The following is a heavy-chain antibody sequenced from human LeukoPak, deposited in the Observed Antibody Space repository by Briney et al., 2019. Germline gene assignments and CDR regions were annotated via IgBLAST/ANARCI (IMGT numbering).Heavy chain of an antibody. CDR3: ARLAGGYYYYFDY. J-gene: IGHJ4*02. CDR1: GFTFSSYG. V-gene: IGHV4-39*01. CDR2: IYYSGRT. D-gene: IGHD3-22*01. Sequence: GSLRLSCAASGFTFSSYGMHWVRQAPGKGLEWIGSIYYSGRTYYNPSLKSRVTISVDTSKNQFSLKLSSVTAADTAVYYCARLAGGYYYYFDYWGQGTLVTVSS.